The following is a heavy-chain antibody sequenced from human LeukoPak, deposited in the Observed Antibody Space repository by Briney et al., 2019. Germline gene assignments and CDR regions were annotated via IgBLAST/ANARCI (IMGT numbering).Heavy chain of an antibody. CDR2: IYHSGST. V-gene: IGHV4-4*02. Sequence: SETLSLTCAVSGGSISSSNWWSWVRQPPGKGLEWIGEIYHSGSTNYNPSLKSRVTISVDKSKNQFSLKLSSVTAVDTAVYYCASNSITMVRGAIDYWGQGTLVTVSS. J-gene: IGHJ4*02. CDR1: GGSISSSNW. D-gene: IGHD3-10*01. CDR3: ASNSITMVRGAIDY.